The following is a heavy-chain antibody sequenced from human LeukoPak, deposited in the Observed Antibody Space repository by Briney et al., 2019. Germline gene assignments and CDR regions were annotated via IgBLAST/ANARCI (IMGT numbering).Heavy chain of an antibody. J-gene: IGHJ4*02. V-gene: IGHV1-46*01. Sequence: GASVKVSCKASGYTFTSYYMHWVRQAPGQGLEWMGIINPSGGGTSYAQKFQGRVTMTRDTSTSTVYMELSSLRSEDTAVYYCARDIRRITMVRGVIGYWGQGTLVTVSS. D-gene: IGHD3-10*01. CDR3: ARDIRRITMVRGVIGY. CDR2: INPSGGGT. CDR1: GYTFTSYY.